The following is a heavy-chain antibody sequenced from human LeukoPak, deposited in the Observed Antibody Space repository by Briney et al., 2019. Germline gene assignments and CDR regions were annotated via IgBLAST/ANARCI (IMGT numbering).Heavy chain of an antibody. V-gene: IGHV3-23*01. J-gene: IGHJ2*01. D-gene: IGHD3-22*01. CDR3: AKGHYYDSGDFYYGRYFAL. CDR1: GFTFITYT. CDR2: ISGGGRGT. Sequence: GGSLRLSCAASGFTFITYTISWVRQAPGKGPEWVSGISGGGRGTHSADSVKGRFTISRDNLNNTRYLQMNSLQAEETAVFCCAKGHYYDSGDFYYGRYFALWGRGTLVTVSS.